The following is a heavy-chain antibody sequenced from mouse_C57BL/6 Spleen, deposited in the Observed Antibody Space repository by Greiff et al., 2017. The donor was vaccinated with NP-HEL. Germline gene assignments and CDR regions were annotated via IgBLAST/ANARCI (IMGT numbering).Heavy chain of an antibody. J-gene: IGHJ1*03. D-gene: IGHD2-4*01. CDR2: IDPSDSET. Sequence: QVQLKQPGAELVRPGSSVKLSCKASGYTFTSYWMHWVKQRPIQGLEWIGNIDPSDSETHYNQKFKDKATLTVDTSSSTPYMPLSSLTSEDSAVYYCARAREDYGDWYCDGWGRGTTV. CDR1: GYTFTSYW. V-gene: IGHV1-52*01. CDR3: ARAREDYGDWYCDG.